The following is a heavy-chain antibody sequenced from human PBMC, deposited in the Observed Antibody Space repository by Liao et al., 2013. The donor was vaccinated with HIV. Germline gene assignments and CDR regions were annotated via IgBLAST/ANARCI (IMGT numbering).Heavy chain of an antibody. D-gene: IGHD2-21*01. V-gene: IGHV4-30-4*08. CDR3: VRGGFVGYFKDDPFDI. CDR2: ITSTDNT. CDR1: GGSIRSNDYY. Sequence: QVQLQESGPGLVKPSQTLSLSCTVSGGSIRSNDYYWHWIRQPPGKGLEWIGFITSTDNTYYSPSLTSRITISLNTSKNQFSLNLTSVTAADTAVYYCVRGGFVGYFKDDPFDIWGQGTMVTVS. J-gene: IGHJ3*02.